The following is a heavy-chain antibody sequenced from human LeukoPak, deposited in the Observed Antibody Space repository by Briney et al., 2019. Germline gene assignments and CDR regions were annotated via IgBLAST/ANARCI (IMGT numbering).Heavy chain of an antibody. D-gene: IGHD6-19*01. Sequence: PSETLSLTCTVSGGSIGSSSYYWSWIRQPAGKGLEWIGRIYTSGSTNYNPSLKSRVTISVDTSKNQFSLKLSSVTAADTAVYYCARAPRGQQWLVYYYYYMDVWGKGTTVTVSS. J-gene: IGHJ6*03. CDR1: GGSIGSSSYY. V-gene: IGHV4-61*02. CDR3: ARAPRGQQWLVYYYYYMDV. CDR2: IYTSGST.